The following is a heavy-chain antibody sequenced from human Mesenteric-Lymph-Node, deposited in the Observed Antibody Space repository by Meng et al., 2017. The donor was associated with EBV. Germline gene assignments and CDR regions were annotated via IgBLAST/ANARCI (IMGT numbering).Heavy chain of an antibody. V-gene: IGHV1-69*01. CDR2: IIPISGTT. CDR1: GDNFVSYG. CDR3: AKGPITPYYFVY. J-gene: IGHJ4*02. Sequence: QDRLVQSGAEVKKPGSSVKVSCKASGDNFVSYGISWVRQAPGLGPEWLGWIIPISGTTNYAQKFQGRVTITADEYTTTAYMELSSLRSEDTAVYYCAKGPITPYYFVYWGQGSLVTVSS. D-gene: IGHD2-15*01.